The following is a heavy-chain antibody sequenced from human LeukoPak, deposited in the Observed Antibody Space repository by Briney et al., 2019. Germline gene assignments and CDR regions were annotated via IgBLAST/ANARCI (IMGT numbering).Heavy chain of an antibody. CDR3: ARSPGHFDY. V-gene: IGHV3-7*01. CDR2: INDDGSET. J-gene: IGHJ4*02. Sequence: PGGSLRLSCEAYGFNFKGYWMSWVRQAPGKGLEWVANINDDGSETYYVDSVEGRFTISRDNAKNSLYLQMNSLRGEDTAVYYCARSPGHFDYWGQGSLVTVSS. CDR1: GFNFKGYW.